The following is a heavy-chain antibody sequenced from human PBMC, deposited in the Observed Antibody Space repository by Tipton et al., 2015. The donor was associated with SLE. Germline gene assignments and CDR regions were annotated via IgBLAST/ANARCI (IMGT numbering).Heavy chain of an antibody. CDR1: GGSISSSRYY. Sequence: TLSLTCTVSGGSISSSRYYWGWIRQPPGKGLEWIGSIYHSGTAYYNPSLKSRVTISVDTSKNQISLKLSSVTAADTAVYYCARDVPWGWYFDLWGRGTLVTVSS. CDR3: ARDVPWGWYFDL. D-gene: IGHD7-27*01. V-gene: IGHV4-39*07. J-gene: IGHJ2*01. CDR2: IYHSGTA.